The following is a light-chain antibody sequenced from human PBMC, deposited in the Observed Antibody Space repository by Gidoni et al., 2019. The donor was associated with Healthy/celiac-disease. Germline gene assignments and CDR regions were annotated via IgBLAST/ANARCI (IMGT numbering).Light chain of an antibody. V-gene: IGKV1-5*03. CDR3: QQYNSYPMYT. J-gene: IGKJ2*01. Sequence: DLQMTQSPSPLSASVGDRVTIPCRASQSISSWLAWYQQKPGKAPKLLIYKASSLESGVPSRFSGSGAGTEFTLTISSLQPDDFATYYCQQYNSYPMYTFGQGTKLEIK. CDR2: KAS. CDR1: QSISSW.